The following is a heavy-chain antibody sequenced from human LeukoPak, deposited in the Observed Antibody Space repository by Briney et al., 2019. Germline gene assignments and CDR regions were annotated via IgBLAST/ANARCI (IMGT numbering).Heavy chain of an antibody. CDR3: ARNGMVRDLAYYYYGMDV. CDR1: GFTFSSYG. Sequence: PGGSLRLSCAASGFTFSSYGMHWVRQAPGKGLEWVAVIWYDGSNKYYADSVKGRFTISRDNSKNTLYLQMNSLRAEDTAVYYCARNGMVRDLAYYYYGMDVWGQGTTVTVSS. J-gene: IGHJ6*02. CDR2: IWYDGSNK. V-gene: IGHV3-33*08. D-gene: IGHD3-10*01.